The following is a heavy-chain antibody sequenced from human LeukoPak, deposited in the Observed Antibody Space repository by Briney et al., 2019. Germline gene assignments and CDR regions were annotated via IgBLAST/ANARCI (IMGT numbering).Heavy chain of an antibody. J-gene: IGHJ3*02. CDR2: INPNSGGT. CDR1: GYTFTGYY. D-gene: IGHD3-3*01. Sequence: ASVKVSCKASGYTFTGYYMHWVRQAPGQGLEWMGWINPNSGGTNYAEKFQGRVTMTRDTSISTAYMELSRLRSDDTAVYYCASHIGTIFGVVFYAFDIWGQGTMVTVSS. V-gene: IGHV1-2*02. CDR3: ASHIGTIFGVVFYAFDI.